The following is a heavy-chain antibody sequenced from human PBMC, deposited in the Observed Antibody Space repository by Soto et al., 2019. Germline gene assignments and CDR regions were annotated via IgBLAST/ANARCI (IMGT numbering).Heavy chain of an antibody. CDR2: ISSSSSYI. V-gene: IGHV3-48*03. D-gene: IGHD6-19*01. CDR1: GFIFSNYE. CDR3: ARDLDSSGWYEDAFDI. J-gene: IGHJ3*02. Sequence: DVQLVESGGGLVQPGGSLRLSCVVSGFIFSNYEMNWVRQAPGKGLEWVSYISSSSSYIYYADSVKGRFTISRDNAKNSLYLQMNSLRAEDTAVYYCARDLDSSGWYEDAFDIWGQGTMVTVSS.